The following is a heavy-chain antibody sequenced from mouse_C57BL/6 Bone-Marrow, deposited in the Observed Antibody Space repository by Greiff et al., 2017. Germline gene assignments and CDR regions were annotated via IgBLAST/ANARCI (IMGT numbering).Heavy chain of an antibody. D-gene: IGHD1-1*01. J-gene: IGHJ2*01. V-gene: IGHV3-6*01. Sequence: EVQLVESGPGLVKPSQSLSLTCSVTGYSITSGYYWNWIRQFPGNKLEWMGYISYDGSNNYNPSLKNRISITRDTSKNQFFLKLNSVTTEDTATYYCAREGGYYYGSVDYWGQGTTLTVSS. CDR1: GYSITSGYY. CDR3: AREGGYYYGSVDY. CDR2: ISYDGSN.